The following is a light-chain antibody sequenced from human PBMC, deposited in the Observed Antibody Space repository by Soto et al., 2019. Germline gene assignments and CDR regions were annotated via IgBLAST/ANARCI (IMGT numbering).Light chain of an antibody. J-gene: IGLJ1*01. CDR2: DVS. V-gene: IGLV2-11*01. CDR3: CSYAGSYSYV. CDR1: SSAVGGYNY. Sequence: QSALTQTRSVSGSPGQSVTISCTGTSSAVGGYNYVSWYQQHPGKAPKLMIYDVSKRPSGVPDRFSGSKSGNTAFLTISGLQAEDEADYYCCSYAGSYSYVFGTGTKLTVL.